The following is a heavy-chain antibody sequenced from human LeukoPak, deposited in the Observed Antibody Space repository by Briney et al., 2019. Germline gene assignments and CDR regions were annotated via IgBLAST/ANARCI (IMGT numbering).Heavy chain of an antibody. V-gene: IGHV3-21*04. CDR1: GFTFSSYS. J-gene: IGHJ6*02. CDR3: AGRERGYYYGMDV. CDR2: ISSSSSYI. Sequence: GGSLRLSCAASGFTFSSYSMNWVRQAPGKGLEWVSSISSSSSYIYYADSVKGRFTISRDNSKNTLYLQMNSLRAEDTAVYYCAGRERGYYYGMDVWGQGTTVTVSS.